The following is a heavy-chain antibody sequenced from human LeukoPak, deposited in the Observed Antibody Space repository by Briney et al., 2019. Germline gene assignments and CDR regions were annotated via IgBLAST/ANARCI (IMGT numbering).Heavy chain of an antibody. J-gene: IGHJ4*02. CDR2: INPNSGGT. D-gene: IGHD3-22*01. CDR1: GYTFTGYY. CDR3: ARSSPPWYYYDSSGLWLDY. V-gene: IGHV1-2*02. Sequence: ASVKVSCKASGYTFTGYYMHWVRQAPGQGLEWMGWINPNSGGTNYAQKFQGRVTMTRDTSISTAYMELSRLRSDDTAVYYCARSSPPWYYYDSSGLWLDYWGQGTLVTVSS.